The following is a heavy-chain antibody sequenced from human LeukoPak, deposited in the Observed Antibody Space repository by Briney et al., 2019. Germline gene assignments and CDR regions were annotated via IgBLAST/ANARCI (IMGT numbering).Heavy chain of an antibody. Sequence: GGSLRLSCAASGFTFSSYSMNWVRQAPGKGREWVSSISSRSSYIYYADSVKGRFTISRDNAKNSLYLQMNSLRAEDTAVYYCAREGRLLWFGELSDYYYGMDVWGQGTTVTVSS. CDR2: ISSRSSYI. CDR1: GFTFSSYS. V-gene: IGHV3-21*01. CDR3: AREGRLLWFGELSDYYYGMDV. D-gene: IGHD3-10*01. J-gene: IGHJ6*02.